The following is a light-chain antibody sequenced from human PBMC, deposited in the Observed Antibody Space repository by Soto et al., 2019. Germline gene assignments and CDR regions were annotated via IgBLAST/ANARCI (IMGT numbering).Light chain of an antibody. V-gene: IGKV1-5*03. Sequence: DLHMTQSPSTLSASVGDRVTITCRASQSISSWLAWYQQKPGKAPKLLIYKASSLQSGVPSRFSGSGSGTEFTLTISSLQPDDFATYYCQQYDSYPTIGQGTKVDIK. CDR1: QSISSW. CDR2: KAS. J-gene: IGKJ1*01. CDR3: QQYDSYPT.